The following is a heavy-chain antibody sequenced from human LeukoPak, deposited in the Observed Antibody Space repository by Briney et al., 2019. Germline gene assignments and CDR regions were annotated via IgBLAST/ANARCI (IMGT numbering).Heavy chain of an antibody. J-gene: IGHJ4*02. CDR1: GFIFKSYW. V-gene: IGHV3-7*04. CDR3: ARVLHKRNYDSSDYYGY. CDR2: IKQDGSEE. Sequence: GGSLRLSCAASGFIFKSYWMSWVRQAPGKGLEWVANIKQDGSEENYVDSVKGRFTISRDNAKNSLYLQTNSLRAEDTAVYYCARVLHKRNYDSSDYYGYWGQGTLVTVSS. D-gene: IGHD3-22*01.